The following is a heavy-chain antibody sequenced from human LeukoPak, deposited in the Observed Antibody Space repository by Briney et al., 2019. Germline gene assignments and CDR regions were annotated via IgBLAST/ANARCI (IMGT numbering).Heavy chain of an antibody. CDR1: GGSIRSSSYY. Sequence: SETLSLTCTVSGGSIRSSSYYWGWIRQPPGKGLEWVGTIYYSGSTNYNPSLKSRLTISVDTSKNQFSLRLSSVTAADSAVYYCVRQSGFSMIVVVFDYWGQGTLVTVSS. V-gene: IGHV4-39*01. CDR3: VRQSGFSMIVVVFDY. J-gene: IGHJ4*02. CDR2: IYYSGST. D-gene: IGHD3-22*01.